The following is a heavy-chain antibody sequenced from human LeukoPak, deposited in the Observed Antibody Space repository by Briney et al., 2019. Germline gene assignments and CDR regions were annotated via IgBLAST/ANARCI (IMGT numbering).Heavy chain of an antibody. CDR3: AKSATVPPKDYGMDV. CDR2: IIPIFGTA. CDR1: GGTFSSYA. D-gene: IGHD2-2*01. J-gene: IGHJ6*02. V-gene: IGHV1-69*13. Sequence: ASVKVSCKASGGTFSSYAISWVRQAPGQGLEWMGGIIPIFGTANYAQKFQGRVTITADESTSTAYVELSSLRSEDTAVYYCAKSATVPPKDYGMDVWGQGTTVTVSS.